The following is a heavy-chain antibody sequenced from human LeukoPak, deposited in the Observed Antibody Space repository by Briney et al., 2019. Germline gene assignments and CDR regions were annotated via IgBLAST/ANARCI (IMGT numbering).Heavy chain of an antibody. V-gene: IGHV3-53*01. CDR1: AFTVISNY. CDR2: IYSGGST. D-gene: IGHD3-22*01. CDR3: ARDLTRYYDSSGYYL. Sequence: GRSLRLSSAPSAFTVISNYMSWIHQAPGKGLEWASVIYSGGSTYYAASVRGRFTISRGNSKNTLYLQMNSLRAEDTAVHYCARDLTRYYDSSGYYLWGQGTLVTVSS. J-gene: IGHJ4*02.